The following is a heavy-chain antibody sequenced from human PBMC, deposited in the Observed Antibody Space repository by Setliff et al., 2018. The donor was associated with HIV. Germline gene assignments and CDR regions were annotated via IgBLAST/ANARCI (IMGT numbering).Heavy chain of an antibody. Sequence: GGSLRLSCAASGFTFSQYWMAWVRQAPGKGLEWPANIKQDGSEKNYVDSVRGRFTISRDNANNSLHLQMNSLRGEDTALYYCARQGGRYSSPSYWGQGILVTVSS. CDR2: IKQDGSEK. D-gene: IGHD6-13*01. V-gene: IGHV3-7*03. CDR3: ARQGGRYSSPSY. J-gene: IGHJ4*02. CDR1: GFTFSQYW.